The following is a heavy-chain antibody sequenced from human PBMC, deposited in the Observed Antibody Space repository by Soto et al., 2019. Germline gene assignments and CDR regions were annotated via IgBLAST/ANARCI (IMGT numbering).Heavy chain of an antibody. D-gene: IGHD3-22*01. CDR1: GGSISSYY. V-gene: IGHV4-59*01. CDR2: IYYSGST. J-gene: IGHJ4*02. CDR3: AGIPNYYYDSSGYYLDY. Sequence: QVQLQESGPGLVKPSETLSLTCTVSGGSISSYYWSWIRQPPGKGLEWIGYIYYSGSTNYNPSLKSRVTISVDTSKNQFSLKLSSVTAADTAVYYCAGIPNYYYDSSGYYLDYWGQGTLVTVSS.